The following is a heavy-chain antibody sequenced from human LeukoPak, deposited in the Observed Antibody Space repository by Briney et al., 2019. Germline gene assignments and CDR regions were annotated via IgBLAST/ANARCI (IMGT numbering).Heavy chain of an antibody. CDR1: GGSISSYY. J-gene: IGHJ5*02. CDR2: IYTSGST. V-gene: IGHV4-4*07. Sequence: SETLSLTXTVSGGSISSYYWSWIRQPAGKGLEWIGRIYTSGSTNYNPSLKSRVTMSVDTSKNQFSLKLSSVTAADTAVYYCARDHYDILTGFLRFDPWGQRTLVTVSS. D-gene: IGHD3-9*01. CDR3: ARDHYDILTGFLRFDP.